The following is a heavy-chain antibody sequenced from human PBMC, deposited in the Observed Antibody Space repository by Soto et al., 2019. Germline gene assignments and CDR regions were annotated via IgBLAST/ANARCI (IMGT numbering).Heavy chain of an antibody. CDR3: ARGGRSSLRYYYYGMDV. D-gene: IGHD2-2*01. Sequence: ASVKVSCEASGYTFTCYYMHWVRQAPGQGLECMGWINPNSGGTNYAQKFQGWVTMTRDTSISTAYMELSRLRSDDTAVYYCARGGRSSLRYYYYGMDVGGQGTTVTVSS. J-gene: IGHJ6*02. V-gene: IGHV1-2*04. CDR2: INPNSGGT. CDR1: GYTFTCYY.